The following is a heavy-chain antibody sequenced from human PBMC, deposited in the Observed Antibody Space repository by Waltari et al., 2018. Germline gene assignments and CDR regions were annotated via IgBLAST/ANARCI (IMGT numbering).Heavy chain of an antibody. CDR3: ARGRAVVVIAIWYYYGMDV. CDR2: IYTSGTT. CDR1: GGSISSGSYY. J-gene: IGHJ6*02. V-gene: IGHV4-61*02. Sequence: QVQLQESGPGLVKPSQTLSLTCTVSGGSISSGSYYWSWIRQPAGKGLEWIGRIYTSGTTNYKPSLKSRVTISVDTSKNQFSLKLSSGTAADTAVYYCARGRAVVVIAIWYYYGMDVWGQGTTVTVSS. D-gene: IGHD2-21*01.